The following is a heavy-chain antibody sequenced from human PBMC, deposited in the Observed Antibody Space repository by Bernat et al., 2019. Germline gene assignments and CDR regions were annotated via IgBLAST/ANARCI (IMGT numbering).Heavy chain of an antibody. J-gene: IGHJ4*02. CDR3: AGAGRNSNTWYPYYFDY. Sequence: EVQLVESGGGLVQPGGSLRLSCAASGFTFSSYEMNWVRQAPGKGLEWVSYISSSGSTIYYADSVKGRFTISRDNAKNSLYLQMNSLRAEDTAVYYCAGAGRNSNTWYPYYFDYWGQGTLVTVSS. CDR2: ISSSGSTI. D-gene: IGHD6-13*01. V-gene: IGHV3-48*03. CDR1: GFTFSSYE.